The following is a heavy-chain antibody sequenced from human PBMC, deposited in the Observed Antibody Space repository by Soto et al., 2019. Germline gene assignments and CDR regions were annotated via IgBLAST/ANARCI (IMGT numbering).Heavy chain of an antibody. Sequence: EVQLVESGGGLVQPGGSLRLSCAASGFTFSSYWMHWVRQAPGKGLVWVSRINSDGSSTSYADSVKGRFTISRDNAKNTLYLQMNSLRAADTAVYYCARDAQDYYDFWSGYYNYYYYYGMDVWGQGTTVTVSS. V-gene: IGHV3-74*01. J-gene: IGHJ6*02. CDR1: GFTFSSYW. CDR3: ARDAQDYYDFWSGYYNYYYYYGMDV. D-gene: IGHD3-3*01. CDR2: INSDGSST.